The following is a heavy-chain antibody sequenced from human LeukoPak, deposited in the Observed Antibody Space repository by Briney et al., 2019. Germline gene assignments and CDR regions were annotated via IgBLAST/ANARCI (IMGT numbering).Heavy chain of an antibody. CDR1: GGSISSSNYY. D-gene: IGHD1-26*01. Sequence: SETLSLTCTVSGGSISSSNYYWGWIRQPPGKGLEWIGSIYYSGSTYYNPSLKSRVTISADASKDQFSLKLSSVTAADTAVYYCARVSGSSRNDYWGPGALVTVSS. CDR3: ARVSGSSRNDY. CDR2: IYYSGST. V-gene: IGHV4-39*01. J-gene: IGHJ4*02.